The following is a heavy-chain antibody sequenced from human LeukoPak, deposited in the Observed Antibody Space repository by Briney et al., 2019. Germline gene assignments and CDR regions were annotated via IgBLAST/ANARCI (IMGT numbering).Heavy chain of an antibody. Sequence: PSETLSLTCAVSGGSISSGGYSWSWIRQPPGKGLEWIGEINHSGSTNYNPSLKSRVTISVDTSKNQFSLKLSSVTAADTAVYYCARGYSNYESLGGFHYFDYWGQGTLVTVSS. CDR3: ARGYSNYESLGGFHYFDY. J-gene: IGHJ4*02. CDR1: GGSISSGGYS. CDR2: INHSGST. D-gene: IGHD4-11*01. V-gene: IGHV4-30-2*01.